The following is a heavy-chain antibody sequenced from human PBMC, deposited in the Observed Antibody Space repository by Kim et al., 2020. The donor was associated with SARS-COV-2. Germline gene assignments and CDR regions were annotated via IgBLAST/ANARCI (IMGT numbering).Heavy chain of an antibody. D-gene: IGHD1-26*01. CDR3: AREDSGSYNS. J-gene: IGHJ4*02. Sequence: TRYYEDSVKSPFTITRDNAKKSMYLQMNSLRDEDTTVYDCAREDSGSYNSWGQGTLVTVSS. CDR2: TR. V-gene: IGHV3-48*02.